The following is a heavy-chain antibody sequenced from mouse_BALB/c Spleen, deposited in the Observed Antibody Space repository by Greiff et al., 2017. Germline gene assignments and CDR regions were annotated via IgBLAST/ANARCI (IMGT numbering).Heavy chain of an antibody. Sequence: QVQLQQSGAELVKPGASVKMSCKASGYTFTSYWMHWVKQRPGQGLEWIGVIDPSDSYTSYNQKFKGKATLTVDTSSSTAYMQLSSLTSEDSAVYYCTTFGYDVGSGGQGTLVTVSA. CDR1: GYTFTSYW. J-gene: IGHJ3*01. V-gene: IGHV1S127*01. CDR2: IDPSDSYT. D-gene: IGHD2-2*01. CDR3: TTFGYDVGS.